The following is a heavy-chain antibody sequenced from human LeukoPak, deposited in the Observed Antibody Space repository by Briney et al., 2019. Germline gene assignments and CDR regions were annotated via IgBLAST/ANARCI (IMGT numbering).Heavy chain of an antibody. D-gene: IGHD3-16*02. CDR3: AREVDYDYVWGSYRYNPPLDY. CDR1: GGTFSSYA. Sequence: ASVKVSCKASGGTFSSYAISWVRQAPGEGVEWMGRIIPIIGTANYAQKFQGRVTITTDESTSTAYMELSSRRSEDTAVYYCAREVDYDYVWGSYRYNPPLDYWGQGTLVTVSS. V-gene: IGHV1-69*05. J-gene: IGHJ4*02. CDR2: IIPIIGTA.